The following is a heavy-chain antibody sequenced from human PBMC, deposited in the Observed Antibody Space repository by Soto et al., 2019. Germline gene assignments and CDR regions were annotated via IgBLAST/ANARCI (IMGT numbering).Heavy chain of an antibody. CDR2: ISSSSSAI. CDR3: ARETGLDY. CDR1: GFTCSSYN. V-gene: IGHV3-48*01. D-gene: IGHD1-1*01. Sequence: GGSLRLSCAASGFTCSSYNMNWVRQAPGKGLEWVSYISSSSSAIYYADSVKGRFTISRDNAKNSLYLQLNSLRAEDTAVYYCARETGLDYWGQGTLVTVSS. J-gene: IGHJ4*02.